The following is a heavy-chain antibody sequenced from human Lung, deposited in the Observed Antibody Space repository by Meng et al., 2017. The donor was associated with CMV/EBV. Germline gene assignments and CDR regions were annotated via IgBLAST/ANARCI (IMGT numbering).Heavy chain of an antibody. CDR1: GFTFSGYS. D-gene: IGHD1-1*01. J-gene: IGHJ5*02. CDR2: ISSSSSYI. V-gene: IGHV3-21*01. CDR3: ARNTGTRFDP. Sequence: LSCEASGFTFSGYSMNWVRQAPGKGLEWVSSISSSSSYIYYADSVKGRFTISRDNAKNSLYLQMNSLRAEDTAVYYCARNTGTRFDPWGQGTLVTVSS.